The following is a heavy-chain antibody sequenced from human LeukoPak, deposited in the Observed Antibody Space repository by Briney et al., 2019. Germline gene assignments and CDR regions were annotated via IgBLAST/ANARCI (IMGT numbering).Heavy chain of an antibody. CDR3: ARVRKEMATTYFDY. CDR1: GFTFSSYA. Sequence: GGSLRLSCSASGFTFSSYAMHWVRRAPGKGLEWVSVIYSGGSTYYADSVKGRFTISRDNSKNTLYLQMNSLRAEDTAVYYCARVRKEMATTYFDYWGQGTLVTVSS. J-gene: IGHJ4*02. D-gene: IGHD5-24*01. CDR2: IYSGGST. V-gene: IGHV3-53*01.